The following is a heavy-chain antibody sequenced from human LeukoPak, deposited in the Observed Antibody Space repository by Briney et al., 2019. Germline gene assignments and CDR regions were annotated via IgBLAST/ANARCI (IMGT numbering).Heavy chain of an antibody. CDR1: GFSFSSSS. CDR2: INHSGST. CDR3: ARNLGLYDSSGYYSYYFDY. V-gene: IGHV4-34*01. Sequence: GSLRLSCAASGFSFSSSSMNWVRQPPGKGLEWIGEINHSGSTNYNPSLKSRVTISVDTSKNQFSLKLSSVTAADTAVYYCARNLGLYDSSGYYSYYFDYWGQGTLVTASS. J-gene: IGHJ4*02. D-gene: IGHD3-22*01.